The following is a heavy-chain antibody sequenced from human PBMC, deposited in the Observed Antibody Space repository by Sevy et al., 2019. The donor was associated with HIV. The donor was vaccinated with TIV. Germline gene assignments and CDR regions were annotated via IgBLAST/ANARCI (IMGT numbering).Heavy chain of an antibody. J-gene: IGHJ4*02. CDR3: ARDFKGSGNYYRKYYFDY. V-gene: IGHV3-11*01. CDR2: IRSSNTI. Sequence: GGSLRLSCAASGFTFSDYSMSWIRQAPGKGLEWVSYIRSSNTIYYADSVKGRFTISRDNAKNSLYLQMKSLRAEETAVYYCARDFKGSGNYYRKYYFDYWGQGTLVTVSP. CDR1: GFTFSDYS. D-gene: IGHD3-10*01.